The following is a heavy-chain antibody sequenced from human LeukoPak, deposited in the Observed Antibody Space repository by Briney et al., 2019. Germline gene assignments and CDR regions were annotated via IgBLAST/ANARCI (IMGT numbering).Heavy chain of an antibody. D-gene: IGHD3-22*01. V-gene: IGHV4-59*01. Sequence: PSETLSLTYTVSGGSISSYYWSWIRQPPGKGLEWIGYIYYSGSTNYNPSLKSRVTISVDTSKNQFSLKLSSVTAADTAVYYCARVGGQADSSGYYHREYFDYWGQGTLVTVSS. CDR3: ARVGGQADSSGYYHREYFDY. J-gene: IGHJ4*02. CDR1: GGSISSYY. CDR2: IYYSGST.